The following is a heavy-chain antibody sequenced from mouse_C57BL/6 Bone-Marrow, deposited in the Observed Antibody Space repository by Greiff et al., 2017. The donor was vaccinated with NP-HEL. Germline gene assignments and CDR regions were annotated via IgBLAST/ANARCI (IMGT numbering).Heavy chain of an antibody. CDR3: ARSTVVAGNWYFDV. J-gene: IGHJ1*03. V-gene: IGHV5-16*01. Sequence: EVQLVESEGGLVQPGSSMKLSCTASGFTFSDYYMAWVRQVPEKGLEWVANINYDGSSTYYLDSLKSRFIISRDNAKNILYLQMSSLKSEDTATYYCARSTVVAGNWYFDVWGTGTTVTVSS. D-gene: IGHD1-1*01. CDR1: GFTFSDYY. CDR2: INYDGSST.